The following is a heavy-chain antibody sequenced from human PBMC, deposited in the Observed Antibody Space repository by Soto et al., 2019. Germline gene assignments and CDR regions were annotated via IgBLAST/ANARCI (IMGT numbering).Heavy chain of an antibody. Sequence: XTLTLVCTVSGGSLRRYYWSWIRQPPGKGMEWIGYIYYSGSTNYNPSLKSRVTISVDTSKNQFSLKLSSVTAAETAVYYCARGGYCSGGSCYWFDPWGQGTLVTVSS. J-gene: IGHJ5*02. CDR3: ARGGYCSGGSCYWFDP. V-gene: IGHV4-59*01. CDR1: GGSLRRYY. CDR2: IYYSGST. D-gene: IGHD2-15*01.